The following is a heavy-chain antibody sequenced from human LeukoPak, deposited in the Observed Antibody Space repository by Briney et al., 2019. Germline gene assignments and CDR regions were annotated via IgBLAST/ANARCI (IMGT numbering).Heavy chain of an antibody. D-gene: IGHD3-22*01. CDR3: ARVRDHYYENSGYLAISGAFDI. Sequence: PGGSLRLSCATSGFAFSSYTMNWVRQAPGKGLEWVSSISSSSIYRYSADSVKGRFTISRDNTKNSLYLQMNRLRAEETAVYYCARVRDHYYENSGYLAISGAFDIWGEGKMVTVSS. V-gene: IGHV3-21*01. J-gene: IGHJ3*02. CDR2: ISSSSIYR. CDR1: GFAFSSYT.